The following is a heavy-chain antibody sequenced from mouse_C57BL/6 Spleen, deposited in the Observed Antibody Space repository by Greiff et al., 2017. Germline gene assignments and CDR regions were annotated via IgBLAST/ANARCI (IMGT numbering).Heavy chain of an antibody. V-gene: IGHV1-69*01. J-gene: IGHJ2*01. D-gene: IGHD6-1*01. CDR1: GYTFTSYW. Sequence: QVQLQQPGAELVMPGASVKLSCKASGYTFTSYWMHWVKQRPGQGLEWIGEIDPSDSYTNYNQKFKGKSTLTVDKSSSTAYMQLSSLTSEDSAVYYCARMGGRGYLDYWGQGTTLTVSS. CDR2: IDPSDSYT. CDR3: ARMGGRGYLDY.